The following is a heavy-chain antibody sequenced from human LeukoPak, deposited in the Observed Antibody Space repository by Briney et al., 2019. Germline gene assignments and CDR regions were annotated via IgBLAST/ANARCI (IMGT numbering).Heavy chain of an antibody. CDR3: ASGSCSTSCYHLDWFDP. CDR2: IIPIFGIA. D-gene: IGHD2-2*01. CDR1: GGTFSSYA. Sequence: SVKVSCKASGGTFSSYATSWVRQAPGQGLEWMGRIIPIFGIANYAQKFQGRVTITADKSTSTAYMELSSLRSEDTAVYYCASGSCSTSCYHLDWFDPWGQGTLVTVSS. J-gene: IGHJ5*02. V-gene: IGHV1-69*04.